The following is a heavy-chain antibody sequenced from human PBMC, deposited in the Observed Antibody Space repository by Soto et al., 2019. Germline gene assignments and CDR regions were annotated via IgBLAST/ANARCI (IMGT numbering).Heavy chain of an antibody. V-gene: IGHV1-2*02. Sequence: QVQLVQSGAEVKKPGASVKVSCKASGYTVTGYFMHWVRQAPGQSLEWMGWINPNGGGTNYAQKFPGRVTMTRDTSSNTASMELRRLSSDDTGVYYCARAGSGSRTAQGFWGQGTLVTVSS. CDR2: INPNGGGT. CDR1: GYTVTGYF. D-gene: IGHD1-26*01. J-gene: IGHJ4*02. CDR3: ARAGSGSRTAQGF.